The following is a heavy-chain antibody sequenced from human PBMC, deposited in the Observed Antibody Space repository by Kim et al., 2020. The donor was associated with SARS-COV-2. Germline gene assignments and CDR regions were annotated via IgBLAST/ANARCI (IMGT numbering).Heavy chain of an antibody. Sequence: GGSLRLSCAASGFTFSSYEMNWVRQAPGKGLEWVSYISSSGSDIYYADSVKGRFTISRDNAKNSLYLQMNSLRAEDTAVYYCARDSLQVGATNSEYFQHWGQGTLVTVSS. CDR2: ISSSGSDI. CDR3: ARDSLQVGATNSEYFQH. D-gene: IGHD1-26*01. CDR1: GFTFSSYE. V-gene: IGHV3-48*03. J-gene: IGHJ1*01.